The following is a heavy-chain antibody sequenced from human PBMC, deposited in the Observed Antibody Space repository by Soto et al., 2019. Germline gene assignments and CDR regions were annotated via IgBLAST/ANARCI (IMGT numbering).Heavy chain of an antibody. CDR1: GGTFSSYA. J-gene: IGHJ4*02. Sequence: QVQLVQSGAEVKKPGSSVKVSCKASGGTFSSYAISWVRQAPGQGLEWMGGIIPILGTAHYAQKFQGRVTITAEESTSTAYMELSSLRSEDTAVYYCAIDSAAAGTFYYFDYWGQGTLVTVSS. D-gene: IGHD6-13*01. CDR2: IIPILGTA. CDR3: AIDSAAAGTFYYFDY. V-gene: IGHV1-69*01.